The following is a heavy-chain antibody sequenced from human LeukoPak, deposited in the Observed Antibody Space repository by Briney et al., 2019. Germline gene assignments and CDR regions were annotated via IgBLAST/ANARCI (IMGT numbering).Heavy chain of an antibody. CDR2: FDPEDGET. V-gene: IGHV1-24*01. J-gene: IGHJ4*02. Sequence: GASVKVSCKVSGYTLTELSMHWVRQAPGKGLEWMGGFDPEDGETIYAQKFQGRVTMTEGTSTDTAYMELSSLRSEDTAVYYCATGPYIVGATTNFDYWGQGTLVTVSS. CDR3: ATGPYIVGATTNFDY. CDR1: GYTLTELS. D-gene: IGHD1-26*01.